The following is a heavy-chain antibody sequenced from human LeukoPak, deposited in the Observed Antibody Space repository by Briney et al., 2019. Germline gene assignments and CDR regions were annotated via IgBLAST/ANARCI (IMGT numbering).Heavy chain of an antibody. D-gene: IGHD1-26*01. CDR3: ARDGGGTGRPFDF. CDR1: GGSISSGGYY. V-gene: IGHV4-31*03. Sequence: PSQTLSLTCTVSGGSISSGGYYWSWIRQHPGKGLEWIGYIYYSGDTYYNPSLKSRVTMSVDTSKNQFSLKLSSVTAADTAVCYCARDGGGTGRPFDFWGQGTLVTVSS. J-gene: IGHJ4*02. CDR2: IYYSGDT.